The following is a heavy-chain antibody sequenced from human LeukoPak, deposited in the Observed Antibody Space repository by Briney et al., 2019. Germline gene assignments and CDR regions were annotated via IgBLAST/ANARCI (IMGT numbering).Heavy chain of an antibody. D-gene: IGHD4-17*01. CDR3: AKDLDFDYGDVGGGY. CDR2: ISGSGGST. CDR1: GFTFSSYA. Sequence: PGRSLRLSCAASGFTFSSYAMSWVRQAPGKGLEWVSAISGSGGSTYYADSVKGRFTISRDNPKNTLYLQMNSLRAEDTAVYYCAKDLDFDYGDVGGGYWGQGTLVTVSS. J-gene: IGHJ4*02. V-gene: IGHV3-23*01.